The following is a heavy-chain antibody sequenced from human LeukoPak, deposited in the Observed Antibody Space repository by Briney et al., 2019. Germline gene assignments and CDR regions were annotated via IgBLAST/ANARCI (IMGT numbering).Heavy chain of an antibody. CDR3: ARESVAVDS. CDR1: GFTFSRFW. Sequence: GGSLRLSCAASGFTFSRFWMHWVRQAPGKGLVWVSRIYSGGSSTSYADSVKGRFTISRDNTKNTLYLQMNSLRADDTAVYYCARESVAVDSWGQGTLVTVSS. D-gene: IGHD6-19*01. J-gene: IGHJ4*02. V-gene: IGHV3-74*01. CDR2: IYSGGSST.